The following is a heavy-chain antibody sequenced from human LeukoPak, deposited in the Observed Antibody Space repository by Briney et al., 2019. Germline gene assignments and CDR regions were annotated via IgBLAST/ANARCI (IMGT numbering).Heavy chain of an antibody. Sequence: ASVKVSCKASGGTFSNYAISWVRQAPAQGLEWMGRIIPIFGTANYAQKFQGRVTITTDESTSTAYMELSSLRSEDTAVYYCARDRLYYDSSGYYYYYMDVWGKGTTVTVSS. V-gene: IGHV1-69*05. D-gene: IGHD3-22*01. J-gene: IGHJ6*03. CDR1: GGTFSNYA. CDR2: IIPIFGTA. CDR3: ARDRLYYDSSGYYYYYMDV.